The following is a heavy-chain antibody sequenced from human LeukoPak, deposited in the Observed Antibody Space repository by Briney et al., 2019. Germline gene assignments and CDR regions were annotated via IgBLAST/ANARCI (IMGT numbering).Heavy chain of an antibody. CDR3: ARELFRDGYNWVDY. V-gene: IGHV3-30*01. J-gene: IGHJ4*02. CDR2: ISYDGSYE. Sequence: SGGSLRLSCAASGFTFSTYGMHWVRQAPGKGLEWAAVISYDGSYESYADSAKGRFTISRDSSKNTLYLQMNSLRDEDSAVYYCARELFRDGYNWVDYWGQGTLVTVSS. D-gene: IGHD5-24*01. CDR1: GFTFSTYG.